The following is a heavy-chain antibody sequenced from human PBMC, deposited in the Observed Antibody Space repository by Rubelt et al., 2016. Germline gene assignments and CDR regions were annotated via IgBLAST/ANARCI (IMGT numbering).Heavy chain of an antibody. CDR2: ISYDGTSK. V-gene: IGHV3-30*04. Sequence: APGKGLEWVAVISYDGTSKYYADSVKGRFTISRDNSKNTLYRQLNSLRAEDTAVYSCARDVGCVSTRCSLNWFAPWGQGTLVTVSS. D-gene: IGHD2-2*01. CDR3: ARDVGCVSTRCSLNWFAP. J-gene: IGHJ5*02.